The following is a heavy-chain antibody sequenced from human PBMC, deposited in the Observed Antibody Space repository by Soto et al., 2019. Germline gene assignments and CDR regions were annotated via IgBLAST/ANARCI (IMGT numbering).Heavy chain of an antibody. CDR1: GFTFSSYA. J-gene: IGHJ4*02. V-gene: IGHV3-23*01. D-gene: IGHD6-13*01. CDR2: ISGSGGST. Sequence: RLSCAASGFTFSSYAMSWVRQAPGKGLEWVSAISGSGGSTYYADSVKGRFTISRDNSKNTLYLQMNSLRAEDTAVYYCAKDYLSSSWLFDYWGQGTLVTVSS. CDR3: AKDYLSSSWLFDY.